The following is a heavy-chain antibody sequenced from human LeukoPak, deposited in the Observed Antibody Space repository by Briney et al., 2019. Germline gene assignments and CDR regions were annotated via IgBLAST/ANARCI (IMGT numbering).Heavy chain of an antibody. CDR3: ARVAYSSGWVDY. J-gene: IGHJ4*02. CDR1: GGSISSYY. CDR2: IYYSGST. D-gene: IGHD6-19*01. Sequence: PSETLSLTCTVSGGSISSYYWSWIRQPPGKGLEWIGHIYYSGSTNYNPSLESRVTISVDTSKNQFSLKLSSVTAADTAVCYCARVAYSSGWVDYWGQGTLVTVSS. V-gene: IGHV4-59*08.